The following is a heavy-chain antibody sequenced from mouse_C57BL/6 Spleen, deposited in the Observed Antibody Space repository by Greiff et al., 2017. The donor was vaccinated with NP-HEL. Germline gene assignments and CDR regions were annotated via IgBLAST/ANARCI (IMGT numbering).Heavy chain of an antibody. J-gene: IGHJ4*01. V-gene: IGHV5-9-1*02. CDR2: ISSGGDYI. CDR1: GFTFSSYA. D-gene: IGHD3-1*01. CDR3: TASFYYYAMDY. Sequence: EVKLVESGEGLVKPGGSLKLSCAASGFTFSSYAMSWVRQTPEKRLEWVAYISSGGDYIYYADTVKGRITISRDNARNTLYLQMSSLKSEDTAMYYCTASFYYYAMDYWGQGTSVTVSS.